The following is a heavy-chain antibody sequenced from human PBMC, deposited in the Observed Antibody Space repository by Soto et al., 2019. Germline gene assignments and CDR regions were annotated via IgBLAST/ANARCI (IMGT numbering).Heavy chain of an antibody. V-gene: IGHV4-34*01. CDR3: ARGRYYYGSGSFGRWFDP. CDR2: INHSGST. CDR1: GGSFSGYY. Sequence: SETLSLTCAVYGGSFSGYYWSWIRQPPGKGLEWIGEINHSGSTNYNPSLKSRVTISVDTSKNQFSLKLSSVTAADTAVYYCARGRYYYGSGSFGRWFDPWGQGTLVTVS. J-gene: IGHJ5*02. D-gene: IGHD3-10*01.